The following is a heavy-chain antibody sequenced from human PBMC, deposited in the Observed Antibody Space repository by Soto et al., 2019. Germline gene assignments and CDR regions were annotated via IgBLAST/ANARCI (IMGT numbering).Heavy chain of an antibody. V-gene: IGHV3-7*01. J-gene: IGHJ6*02. CDR2: IKHDGSDK. D-gene: IGHD2-2*01. CDR3: AREVPAAPSRGPYYYGMDV. Sequence: EVQLVESGGGLVQPGGSLRLSCEASGFTFSSYWMSWVRQAPGKGLEWVANIKHDGSDKYYLGSVKGRFTISRDNAKNSLYLQMNSRRDEDTAVYACAREVPAAPSRGPYYYGMDVWGHGTTVTVSS. CDR1: GFTFSSYW.